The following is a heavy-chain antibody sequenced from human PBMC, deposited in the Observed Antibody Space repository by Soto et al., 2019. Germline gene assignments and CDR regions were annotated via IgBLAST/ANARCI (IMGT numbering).Heavy chain of an antibody. CDR3: AKGEPLLWFGESDYFDY. D-gene: IGHD3-10*01. J-gene: IGHJ4*02. V-gene: IGHV3-23*01. CDR2: ISGSGGST. Sequence: EVQLLESGGGMVQPGGSLRLSCAASGFTFSSYAMSWVRQAPGKGLEWVSAISGSGGSTYYADSVKGRFTISRDNSKNTLYLQMNSLRAEDTAVYYCAKGEPLLWFGESDYFDYWGQGTLVTVSS. CDR1: GFTFSSYA.